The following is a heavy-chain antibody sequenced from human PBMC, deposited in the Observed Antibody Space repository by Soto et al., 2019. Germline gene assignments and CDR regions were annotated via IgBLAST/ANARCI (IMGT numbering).Heavy chain of an antibody. CDR3: ARGRSSIPAGTFDM. V-gene: IGHV3-74*01. Sequence: EVHLVESGGDLVQPGGPLRLSCAASGFTFSTYWMHWVRQAPGKGLVWVSYINPDGRTTTYADSVKGRFTISRDNAKNTLYLQVNSLRAEDTAVYYCARGRSSIPAGTFDMWGQGTMVTVSS. CDR2: INPDGRTT. D-gene: IGHD2-2*01. J-gene: IGHJ3*02. CDR1: GFTFSTYW.